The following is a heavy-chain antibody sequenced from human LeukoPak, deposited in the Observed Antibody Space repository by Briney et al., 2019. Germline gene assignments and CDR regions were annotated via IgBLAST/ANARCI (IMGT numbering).Heavy chain of an antibody. D-gene: IGHD3-10*01. CDR2: IIPIFGTA. V-gene: IGHV1-69*13. J-gene: IGHJ5*02. CDR3: ARDRYYGSGSYKKFDP. Sequence: ASVKVSCKASGGTFSSYAISWVRQAPGQGLEWMGGIIPIFGTANYAQKFQGRVTITADESTSTAYMELSSLRSEDTAVYYCARDRYYGSGSYKKFDPWGQGTLVTVSS. CDR1: GGTFSSYA.